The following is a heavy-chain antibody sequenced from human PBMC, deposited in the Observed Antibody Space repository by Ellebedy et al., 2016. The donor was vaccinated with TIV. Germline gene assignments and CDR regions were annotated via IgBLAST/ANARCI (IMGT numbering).Heavy chain of an antibody. V-gene: IGHV4-34*01. CDR3: AKRDTLGVVVPFDS. CDR1: GGSFSGYY. D-gene: IGHD3-3*01. CDR2: INHSGST. J-gene: IGHJ4*02. Sequence: SETLSLXXAVYGGSFSGYYWSWIRQPPGKGLEWIGEINHSGSTNYNPSLKSRVTISVDTSKNQFSLNLYYVTSADTAVYYCAKRDTLGVVVPFDSWGQGTLVTVSS.